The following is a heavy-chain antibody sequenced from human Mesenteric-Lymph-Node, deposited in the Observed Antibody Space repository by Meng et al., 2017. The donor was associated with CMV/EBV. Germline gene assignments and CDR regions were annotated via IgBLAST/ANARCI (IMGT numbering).Heavy chain of an antibody. CDR3: ARGRYSNYNYYFDY. D-gene: IGHD4-11*01. Sequence: AVYGGSCSGYYWSWIRQPPGKGLEWIGEINHSGSTNYNPSLKSRVTISVDTSKNQFSLKLSSVTAADTAVYYCARGRYSNYNYYFDYWGQGTLVTVSS. CDR2: INHSGST. CDR1: GGSCSGYY. J-gene: IGHJ4*02. V-gene: IGHV4-34*01.